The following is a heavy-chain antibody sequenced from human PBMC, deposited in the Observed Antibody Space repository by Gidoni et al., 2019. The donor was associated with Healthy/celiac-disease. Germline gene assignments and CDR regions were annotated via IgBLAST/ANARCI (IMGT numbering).Heavy chain of an antibody. Sequence: QVQLVESGGGVVQPGRSLRLSCAASGFTFSSYGMHGVRQAPGKGLEWVAVIWYDGSNKYYADSVKGRFTISRDNSKNTLYLQMNSLRADDTAVYYCARGTTRHSSSWYYFDYWGQGTLVTVSS. CDR2: IWYDGSNK. CDR3: ARGTTRHSSSWYYFDY. CDR1: GFTFSSYG. D-gene: IGHD6-13*01. J-gene: IGHJ4*02. V-gene: IGHV3-33*01.